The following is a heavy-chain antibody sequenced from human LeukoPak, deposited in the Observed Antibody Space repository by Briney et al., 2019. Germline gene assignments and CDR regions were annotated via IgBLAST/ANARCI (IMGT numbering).Heavy chain of an antibody. D-gene: IGHD3-22*01. V-gene: IGHV1-2*02. J-gene: IGHJ5*02. CDR3: AREDSSGYYHTNWFDP. CDR1: GYTFTGYY. Sequence: GASVEVSCKASGYTFTGYYMHWVRQAPGQGLEWMGWINPNSGGTNYAQKFQGRVTMTRDTSISTAYMELSRLRSDDTAVYYCAREDSSGYYHTNWFDPWGQGTLVTVSS. CDR2: INPNSGGT.